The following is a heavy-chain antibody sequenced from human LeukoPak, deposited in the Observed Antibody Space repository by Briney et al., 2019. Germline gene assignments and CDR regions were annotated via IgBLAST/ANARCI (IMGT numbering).Heavy chain of an antibody. V-gene: IGHV4-59*01. CDR1: GGSISNYY. CDR2: IYYSGST. J-gene: IGHJ4*02. CDR3: ARGGDIAVAGTFDY. Sequence: PSETLSLTCTVSGGSISNYYWSWIRQPPGKGLEWIGYIYYSGSTNYNPSLKSRVTISVDTSKNQFSLKLSSVTAADTAVYYCARGGDIAVAGTFDYWGQGTLVTVSS. D-gene: IGHD6-19*01.